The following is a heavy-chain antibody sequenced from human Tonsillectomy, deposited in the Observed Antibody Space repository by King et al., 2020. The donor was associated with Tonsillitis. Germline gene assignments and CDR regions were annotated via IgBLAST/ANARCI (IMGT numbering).Heavy chain of an antibody. Sequence: QLVQSGAEVKKPGASVKVSCKASGYTFTGYYMYWVRQAPGQGPEWIGWINPNSVGTNSAQKFQDRVTMTRDTPISTAYMELCRLRSDDTAMYYCVRSSGWSDYWGQGTLVTVSS. CDR1: GYTFTGYY. D-gene: IGHD6-19*01. J-gene: IGHJ4*02. CDR3: VRSSGWSDY. CDR2: INPNSVGT. V-gene: IGHV1-2*02.